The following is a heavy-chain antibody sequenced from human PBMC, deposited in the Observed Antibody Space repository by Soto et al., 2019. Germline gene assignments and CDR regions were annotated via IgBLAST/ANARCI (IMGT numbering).Heavy chain of an antibody. CDR1: GFTFSTYW. Sequence: PGGSLRLSCAASGFTFSTYWMSWVRQAPGKGLEWVANIKQDGSEKYYVDSVKGRFTISRDNAKNSLYVQMNSLRVEDTAVYYCARGTYFDDSSGYFDYWGQGTLVTVSS. CDR2: IKQDGSEK. V-gene: IGHV3-7*01. CDR3: ARGTYFDDSSGYFDY. J-gene: IGHJ4*02. D-gene: IGHD3-22*01.